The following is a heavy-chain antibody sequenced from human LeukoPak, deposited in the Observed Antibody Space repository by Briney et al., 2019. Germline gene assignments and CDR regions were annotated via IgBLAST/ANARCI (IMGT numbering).Heavy chain of an antibody. D-gene: IGHD2-21*01. CDR1: GFTFNRFG. V-gene: IGHV3-33*01. Sequence: GGSLRLSCEASGFTFNRFGMPWVRQAPGKGLEWVAVIWHDGINKYYADSLKGRFTISRDNSKNTLYLQTNSLRAEDTAVYYCTSDDSAAVIGAGVDSWGQGTLVTVSS. CDR3: TSDDSAAVIGAGVDS. J-gene: IGHJ4*02. CDR2: IWHDGINK.